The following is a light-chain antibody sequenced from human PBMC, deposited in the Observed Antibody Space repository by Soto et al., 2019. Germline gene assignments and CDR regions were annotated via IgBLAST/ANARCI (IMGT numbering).Light chain of an antibody. Sequence: ESVLTQSPGTLSLSPGERATLSCRASQSVTSSYLGWYQQKPGQAPRLLIYSASSRATGIPDRFSGSGSGTDFTLTISRLEPEDFAVYYCQRYGGFGQGTKVDI. V-gene: IGKV3-20*01. CDR2: SAS. CDR1: QSVTSSY. J-gene: IGKJ1*01. CDR3: QRYGG.